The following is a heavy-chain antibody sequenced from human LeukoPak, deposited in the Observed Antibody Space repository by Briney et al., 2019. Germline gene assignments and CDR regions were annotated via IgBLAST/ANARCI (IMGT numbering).Heavy chain of an antibody. D-gene: IGHD5-24*01. J-gene: IGHJ4*02. CDR1: GFTFGCYW. CDR2: MKEDGSQK. CDR3: ESPRGY. Sequence: GGSLRLSCAASGFTFGCYWMNWVRQSPGKGLEWVARMKEDGSQKNYADSVKGRFTISRDNAGNSLYLQMNNLRPEDTAPYYCESPRGYWGQGTLVTVSS. V-gene: IGHV3-7*01.